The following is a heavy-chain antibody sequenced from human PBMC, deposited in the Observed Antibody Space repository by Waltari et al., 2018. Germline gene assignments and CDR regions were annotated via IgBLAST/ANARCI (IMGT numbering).Heavy chain of an antibody. D-gene: IGHD3-22*01. CDR3: ARGVWRGYYDDSSGYPDY. J-gene: IGHJ4*02. V-gene: IGHV4-39*01. CDR2: ISYSGSP. Sequence: QPPEKGLPWVWTISYSGSPYYNPSLKRRVSISVHTPKNAFSLRLSSVMAADAAVYYSARGVWRGYYDDSSGYPDYWGQGTLVTVSS.